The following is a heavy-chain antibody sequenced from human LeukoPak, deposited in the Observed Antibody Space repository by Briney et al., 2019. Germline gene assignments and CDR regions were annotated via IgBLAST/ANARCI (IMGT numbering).Heavy chain of an antibody. Sequence: GASVTVSFKPSVYTFNAYYMHWVRQAPGQALEWVGWIDPKTGNTRYAQKFQGRVTITRDTPIGTVYMELSSLKSDDTAVYYCASEAFCASGNCYLQRVASWGPGTLVTVSS. J-gene: IGHJ4*02. D-gene: IGHD3-22*01. CDR3: ASEAFCASGNCYLQRVAS. CDR1: VYTFNAYY. CDR2: IDPKTGNT. V-gene: IGHV1-2*02.